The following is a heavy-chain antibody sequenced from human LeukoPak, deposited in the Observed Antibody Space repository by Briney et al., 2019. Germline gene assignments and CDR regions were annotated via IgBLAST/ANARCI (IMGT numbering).Heavy chain of an antibody. CDR1: GSTFSSYS. CDR2: ISSSSSYI. D-gene: IGHD3-10*01. CDR3: ARDHGIPGSGSYRFDY. J-gene: IGHJ4*01. Sequence: GGSLRLSCAPSGSTFSSYSMNWVRQAPGKGLEWVSSISSSSSYIYYADSVKGRFTISRDYAKNLLYLQMNSLRIEDTAVYYCARDHGIPGSGSYRFDYWGHGTLVTVSS. V-gene: IGHV3-21*06.